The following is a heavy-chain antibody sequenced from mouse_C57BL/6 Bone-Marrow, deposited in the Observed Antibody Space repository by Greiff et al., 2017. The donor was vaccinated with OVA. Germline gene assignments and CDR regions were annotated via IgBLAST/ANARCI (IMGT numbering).Heavy chain of an antibody. Sequence: QVQLQQPGAELVRPGTSVKLSCKASGYTFTSYWMHWVKQRPGQGLEWIGVIDPSDSYTNYNQKFKGKATLTVDTSSSTAYMQLSSLTSEDSAVYYCARYGFAYWGQGTLVTVPA. J-gene: IGHJ3*01. V-gene: IGHV1-59*01. CDR1: GYTFTSYW. CDR2: IDPSDSYT. CDR3: ARYGFAY.